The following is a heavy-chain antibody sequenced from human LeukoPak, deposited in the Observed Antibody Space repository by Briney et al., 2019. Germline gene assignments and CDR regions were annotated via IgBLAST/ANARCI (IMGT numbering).Heavy chain of an antibody. D-gene: IGHD6-19*01. Sequence: SETLSLTCSVSGGSISDYYWSWVRQPPGKGLEWIGEIYHSGSTNYNPSLKSRVTISVDKSKNQFSLKLSSVTAADTAVYYCARRGYSSGWYDYWGQGTLVTVSS. J-gene: IGHJ4*02. CDR3: ARRGYSSGWYDY. CDR1: GGSISDYY. CDR2: IYHSGST. V-gene: IGHV4-4*02.